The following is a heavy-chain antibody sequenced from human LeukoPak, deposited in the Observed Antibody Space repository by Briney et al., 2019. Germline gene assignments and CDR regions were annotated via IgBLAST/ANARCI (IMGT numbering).Heavy chain of an antibody. CDR1: GFTLSSYA. V-gene: IGHV3-23*01. CDR3: AKDCWFDP. Sequence: GGSLRLSCAASGFTLSSYAMSWVRQAPGKGLEWVSAISGSGHSTFYADSVKGRFTISRDNFKNVLYLEMSSLRAEDTAVYYCAKDCWFDPWGQGTLVTVSS. CDR2: ISGSGHST. J-gene: IGHJ5*02.